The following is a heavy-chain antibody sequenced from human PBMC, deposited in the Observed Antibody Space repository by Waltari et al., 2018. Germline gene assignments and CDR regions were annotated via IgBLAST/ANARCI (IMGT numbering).Heavy chain of an antibody. V-gene: IGHV4-4*07. Sequence: QVQLQESGPGLVKPSETLSLTCTVSGSSISGYYWSWIRQPAGKGLEWIGRIYTTGTTDYNRSLKSRVTMSVDMSKKQFSLRLNSVTAADTAVYFCARNNPGGGYYDVLTGSRWFDPWGQGTLVTVSA. D-gene: IGHD3-9*01. CDR3: ARNNPGGGYYDVLTGSRWFDP. CDR2: IYTTGTT. CDR1: GSSISGYY. J-gene: IGHJ5*02.